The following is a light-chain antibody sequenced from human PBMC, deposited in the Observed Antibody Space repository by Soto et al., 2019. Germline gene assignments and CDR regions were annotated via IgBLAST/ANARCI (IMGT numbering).Light chain of an antibody. CDR3: TSSTSRGTYV. Sequence: QSALTQPASVSGSPGQSITISCTGTSSDVGAYNFVSWYRQHPGKAPKLIIYNVSDWPSGVSNRFSGSKSANTASLTISGLQAEDEADYYCTSSTSRGTYVFGTGTKVTVL. CDR2: NVS. J-gene: IGLJ1*01. CDR1: SSDVGAYNF. V-gene: IGLV2-14*03.